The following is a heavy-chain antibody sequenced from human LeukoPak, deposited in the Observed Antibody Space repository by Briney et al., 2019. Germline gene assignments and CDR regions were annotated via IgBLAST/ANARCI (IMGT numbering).Heavy chain of an antibody. CDR2: IYYSGST. CDR3: ARGIAVAGNYYYYYMDV. J-gene: IGHJ6*03. Sequence: PSETLSLTCTVSGGSISSSSYYWGWIRQPQGKGLEWMGSIYYSGSTYYNPSLKSRVTISVDTSKNQFSLKLSSVTAADTAVYYCARGIAVAGNYYYYYMDVWGKGTTVTVSS. CDR1: GGSISSSSYY. V-gene: IGHV4-39*07. D-gene: IGHD6-19*01.